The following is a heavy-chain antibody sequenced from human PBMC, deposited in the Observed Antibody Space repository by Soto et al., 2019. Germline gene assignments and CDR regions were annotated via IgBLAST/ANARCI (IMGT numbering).Heavy chain of an antibody. CDR1: GGSIIMSNW. CDR3: ARDLRRSNSGIDP. V-gene: IGHV4-4*02. CDR2: VYHSGST. J-gene: IGHJ5*02. Sequence: QVQLQESGPGLVKPSGTLSLTCAVSGGSIIMSNWWSWVRRPPGKGLEWIGEVYHSGSTTYNPSLKSRLSISVDKSKNQLYLRLRSVTAADTAGYYCARDLRRSNSGIDPWGQGILVTVSS. D-gene: IGHD7-27*01.